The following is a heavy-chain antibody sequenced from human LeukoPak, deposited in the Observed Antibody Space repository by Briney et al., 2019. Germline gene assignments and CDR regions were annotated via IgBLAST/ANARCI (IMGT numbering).Heavy chain of an antibody. CDR3: GRDFGEAFDM. CDR1: GFTFSSYA. CDR2: ISYDGSNK. V-gene: IGHV3-30*04. Sequence: PGGSLRLSCAASGFTFSSYAMHWVRQAPGKGLEWVAVISYDGSNKYYADSVKGRFTISRDNPKSTLYLQMNSLRAEDTAVYYCGRDFGEAFDMWGQGTMVTVSS. J-gene: IGHJ3*02. D-gene: IGHD3-3*01.